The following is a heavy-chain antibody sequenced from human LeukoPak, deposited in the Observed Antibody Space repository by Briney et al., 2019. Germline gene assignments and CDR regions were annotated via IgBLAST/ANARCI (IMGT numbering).Heavy chain of an antibody. D-gene: IGHD6-6*01. J-gene: IGHJ6*03. CDR2: ISGSGGST. Sequence: GGSLRLSCAASRFTFSSYAMSWVRQAPGKGLEWVSAISGSGGSTYYADSVKGRFTISKDNSKNTLYLQMNSLRAEDTAVYYCANIAAPPTYYYYYYMDVWGKGTTVTVSS. CDR1: RFTFSSYA. V-gene: IGHV3-23*01. CDR3: ANIAAPPTYYYYYYMDV.